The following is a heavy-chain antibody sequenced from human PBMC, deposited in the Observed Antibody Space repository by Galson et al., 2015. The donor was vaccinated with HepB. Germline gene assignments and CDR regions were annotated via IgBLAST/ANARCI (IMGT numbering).Heavy chain of an antibody. D-gene: IGHD2-2*01. J-gene: IGHJ6*02. V-gene: IGHV3-7*01. CDR1: GFTFSSYW. Sequence: SLRLSCAASGFTFSSYWMSWVRQAPGKGLEWVANIKQDGSEKYYVDSVKGRFTISRDNAKNSLYLQMNSLRAEDTAVYYCARDLYCSSTSCQTHTYSYYGMDVWGQGTTVTVSS. CDR2: IKQDGSEK. CDR3: ARDLYCSSTSCQTHTYSYYGMDV.